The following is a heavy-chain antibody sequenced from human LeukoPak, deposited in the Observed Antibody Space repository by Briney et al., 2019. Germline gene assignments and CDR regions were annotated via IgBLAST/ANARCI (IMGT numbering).Heavy chain of an antibody. CDR2: IIPILGIA. V-gene: IGHV1-69*02. J-gene: IGHJ4*02. Sequence: SVKVSCKASGGTFSSYTISWVRQAPGQRLEWMGRIIPILGIANYAQKFQGRVTITADKSTSTAYMELSSLRSEDTAVYYCARSVGGGGGYYWGQGTLVTVSS. D-gene: IGHD2-15*01. CDR3: ARSVGGGGGYY. CDR1: GGTFSSYT.